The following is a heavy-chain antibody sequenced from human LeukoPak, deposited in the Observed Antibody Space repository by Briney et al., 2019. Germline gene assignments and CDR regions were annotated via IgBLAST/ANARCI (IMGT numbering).Heavy chain of an antibody. D-gene: IGHD3-10*01. CDR1: GGSFSGYY. Sequence: SETLSLTCAVYGGSFSGYYWSWIRQPPGKGLEWIGEINHSGSTNYNPSLKSRVTISVNTSRKQFSLNLNSVTAADTAVYYCARIWPDLWGRGTLVTVSS. CDR2: INHSGST. J-gene: IGHJ2*01. V-gene: IGHV4-34*01. CDR3: ARIWPDL.